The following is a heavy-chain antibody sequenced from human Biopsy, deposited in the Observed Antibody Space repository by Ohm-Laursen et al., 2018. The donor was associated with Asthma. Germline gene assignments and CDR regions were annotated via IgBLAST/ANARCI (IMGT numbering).Heavy chain of an antibody. CDR3: ARARETTNYGDSDFDI. CDR2: INPSGAGT. CDR1: GFSFDNYF. J-gene: IGHJ4*02. Sequence: GASVTVSCKASGFSFDNYFMHWVRQAPGQGLEWMGIINPSGAGTRYAEKFKGRLIVSRDASTSTAFMELHSLRSDDTAIYFCARARETTNYGDSDFDIWGQGTLITVSS. D-gene: IGHD2-8*01. V-gene: IGHV1-46*02.